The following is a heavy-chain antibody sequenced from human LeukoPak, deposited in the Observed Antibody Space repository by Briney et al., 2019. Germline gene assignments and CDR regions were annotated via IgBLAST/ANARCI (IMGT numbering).Heavy chain of an antibody. CDR1: GFTFSSYW. J-gene: IGHJ3*02. D-gene: IGHD3-10*01. CDR2: INSDGSST. V-gene: IGHV3-74*01. CDR3: ARDSPYYGAFDI. Sequence: GGSLRLSCAASGFTFSSYWMHWVRQAPGKGLVWVSRINSDGSSTSYADSVKGRFTISRDNSKNTLYLQMNSLRAEDTAVYYCARDSPYYGAFDIWGQGTMVTVSS.